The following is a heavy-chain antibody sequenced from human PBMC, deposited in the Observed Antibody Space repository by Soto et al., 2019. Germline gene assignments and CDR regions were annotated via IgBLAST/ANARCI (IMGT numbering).Heavy chain of an antibody. V-gene: IGHV3-48*02. Sequence: EVQLVESGGGLVQPGGSLRLSCAASGFTFSSYSMNWVRQAPGKGLEWVSYISSSSSTIYYADSVKGRFTISRDNAKNSLYLQINSLRDEDTAVYYCARDPLVVAAPSFDYWGQGTLVTVYS. D-gene: IGHD2-15*01. J-gene: IGHJ4*02. CDR2: ISSSSSTI. CDR1: GFTFSSYS. CDR3: ARDPLVVAAPSFDY.